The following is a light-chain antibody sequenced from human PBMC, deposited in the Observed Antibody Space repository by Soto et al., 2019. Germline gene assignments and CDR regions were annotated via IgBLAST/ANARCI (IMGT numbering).Light chain of an antibody. V-gene: IGKV3-20*01. CDR1: QSVSSSY. J-gene: IGKJ1*01. CDR2: DAS. Sequence: IVLTQSPDTLSLSPGERATLSCRASQSVSSSYLAWYQQKPGQAPRLLIYDASNRATGIPDRFSGSGSGTDFTLTISRLEPEDFAVYYCQQYSSTPWTFGQGTKVEIK. CDR3: QQYSSTPWT.